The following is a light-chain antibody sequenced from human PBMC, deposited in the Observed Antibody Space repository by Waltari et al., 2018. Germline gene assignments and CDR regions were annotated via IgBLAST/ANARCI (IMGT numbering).Light chain of an antibody. Sequence: QSALTQPASVSGSPGQSITISCTGTSSDVGAYTYVSWYQQYPGTAPKVMIFHVSNLPSGVSDRFSGSKSANTASLTISGLQAEDEADYYCSSYTSSHTYVFGTGTKVTVL. J-gene: IGLJ1*01. V-gene: IGLV2-14*03. CDR1: SSDVGAYTY. CDR3: SSYTSSHTYV. CDR2: HVS.